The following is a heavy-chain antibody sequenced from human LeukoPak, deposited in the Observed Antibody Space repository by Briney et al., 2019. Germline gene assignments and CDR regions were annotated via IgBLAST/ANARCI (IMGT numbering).Heavy chain of an antibody. V-gene: IGHV3-23*01. CDR3: AKEARDIVVVPAVSGAFDI. J-gene: IGHJ3*02. Sequence: GGSLRLSCAASGFTFSDYYMSWIRQAPGKGLEWVSAISGSGGSTYYADSVKGRFTISRDNSKNTLYLQMNSLRAEDTAVYYCAKEARDIVVVPAVSGAFDIWGQGTMVTVSS. CDR1: GFTFSDYY. D-gene: IGHD2-2*01. CDR2: ISGSGGST.